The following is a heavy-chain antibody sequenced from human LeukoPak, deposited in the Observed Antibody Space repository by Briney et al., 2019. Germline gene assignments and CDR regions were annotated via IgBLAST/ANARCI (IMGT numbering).Heavy chain of an antibody. CDR3: AKDREWLVAFEN. J-gene: IGHJ3*02. D-gene: IGHD6-19*01. Sequence: GGSLRLSCVASGFTFSSYAMSWVRQAPGKGLEWVSGVTASGGSTPYADSVKGRFTISRDTSKNTLYLQTNSLRAEDTAVYYCAKDREWLVAFENWGPGTMVTVSS. CDR2: VTASGGST. V-gene: IGHV3-23*01. CDR1: GFTFSSYA.